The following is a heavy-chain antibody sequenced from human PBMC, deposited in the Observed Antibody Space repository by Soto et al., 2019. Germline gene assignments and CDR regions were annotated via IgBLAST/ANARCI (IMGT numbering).Heavy chain of an antibody. Sequence: ASVKVSCKASGYTFTSYGISWVRQAPGQGLEWMGWISAYNGNTNYAQKFQGWVTMTRDTSISTAYMELSRLRSDDTAVYYCARGRGETYYYDSSGYYHYWGQGTLVNVSS. CDR3: ARGRGETYYYDSSGYYHY. CDR1: GYTFTSYG. D-gene: IGHD3-22*01. CDR2: ISAYNGNT. J-gene: IGHJ4*02. V-gene: IGHV1-18*01.